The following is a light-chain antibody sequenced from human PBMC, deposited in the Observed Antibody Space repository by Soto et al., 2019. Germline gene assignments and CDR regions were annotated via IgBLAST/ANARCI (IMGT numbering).Light chain of an antibody. CDR1: QSVSSSF. CDR3: QQYGNSPPT. V-gene: IGKV3-20*01. Sequence: EIVLTQSPGTLSLSPGERATLSCRASQSVSSSFLAWYQRKPGQAPRLLIFAASSRASGIPDRFSGSGSGTDFTLTINRLEPEDFALYYCQQYGNSPPTFGQGTKLEIK. CDR2: AAS. J-gene: IGKJ2*01.